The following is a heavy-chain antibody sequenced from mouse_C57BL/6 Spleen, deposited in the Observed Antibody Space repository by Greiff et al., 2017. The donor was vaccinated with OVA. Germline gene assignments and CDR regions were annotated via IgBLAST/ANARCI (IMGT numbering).Heavy chain of an antibody. Sequence: QVQLQQSGAELVKPGASVKMSCKASGYTFTSYWITWVKQRPEQGLEWIGDIYPGSGSTNYNEKFKSKATLTVDTSSSTAYMQLSSLTSEDSAVYYCARGDYWYFDVWGTGTTVTVSS. CDR2: IYPGSGST. CDR3: ARGDYWYFDV. CDR1: GYTFTSYW. J-gene: IGHJ1*03. V-gene: IGHV1-55*01.